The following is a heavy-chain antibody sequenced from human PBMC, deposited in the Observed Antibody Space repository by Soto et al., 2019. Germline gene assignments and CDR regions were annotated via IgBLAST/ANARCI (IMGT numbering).Heavy chain of an antibody. V-gene: IGHV4-31*02. J-gene: IGHJ5*02. D-gene: IGHD3-22*01. Sequence: SETLSLTCTVSGASICSGDYYWSWIRQHPGKGLEWIGYIYYSGGTYYNPSLKSRVTISVDTSKNQFSLELSSVTAADTAVYYCASIYDSSGYYYGNNWFDPGGQGTLVTVSS. CDR1: GASICSGDYY. CDR2: IYYSGGT. CDR3: ASIYDSSGYYYGNNWFDP.